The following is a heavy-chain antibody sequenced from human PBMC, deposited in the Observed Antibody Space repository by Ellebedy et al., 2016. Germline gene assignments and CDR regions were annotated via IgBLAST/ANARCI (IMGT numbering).Heavy chain of an antibody. CDR1: GFPFSSYS. CDR2: ISSSSSTI. V-gene: IGHV3-48*01. J-gene: IGHJ4*02. CDR3: ATTKGEYWPY. D-gene: IGHD2-8*02. Sequence: GGSLRLXXAASGFPFSSYSRKWVRQAPGKGLEWVSYISSSSSTILYADSVKGRFTISRDNAKNSLYLQMKSLRAEDTAVYYCATTKGEYWPYWGQGTLVTVSS.